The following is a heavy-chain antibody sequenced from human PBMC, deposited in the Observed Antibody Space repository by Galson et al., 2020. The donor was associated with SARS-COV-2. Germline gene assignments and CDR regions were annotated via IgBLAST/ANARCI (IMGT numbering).Heavy chain of an antibody. D-gene: IGHD3-3*01. CDR3: ARSGPPYYDFWSDIGGFDY. V-gene: IGHV5-51*01. Sequence: GESLKISCKGSGYSFTSYWIGWVRQMPGKGLEWMGIIYPGDSDTRYSPSFQGQVTISADKSISTAYLQWSSLKASDTAMYYCARSGPPYYDFWSDIGGFDYWGQGTLVTVSS. CDR1: GYSFTSYW. J-gene: IGHJ4*02. CDR2: IYPGDSDT.